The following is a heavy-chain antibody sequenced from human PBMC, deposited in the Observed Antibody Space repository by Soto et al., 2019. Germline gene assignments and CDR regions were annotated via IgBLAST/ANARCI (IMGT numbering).Heavy chain of an antibody. CDR3: ARDAGPGIAAANNYYYYGMDV. V-gene: IGHV4-31*03. J-gene: IGHJ6*02. D-gene: IGHD6-13*01. CDR2: IYYSGST. Sequence: QVQLQESGPGLVKPSQTLSLTCTVSGGSISSGGYYWSWIRQHPGKGLEWIGYIYYSGSTYYNPSPKSRVTISVDTSKNQFSLKLSSVTAADTAVYYCARDAGPGIAAANNYYYYGMDVWGQGTTVTVSS. CDR1: GGSISSGGYY.